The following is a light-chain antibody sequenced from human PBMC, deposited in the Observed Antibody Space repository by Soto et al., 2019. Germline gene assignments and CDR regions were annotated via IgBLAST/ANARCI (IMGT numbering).Light chain of an antibody. J-gene: IGKJ1*01. CDR2: AAS. CDR1: QDISRH. V-gene: IGKV1-39*01. Sequence: DLQMTQSPSSLSASVGDRVTITCRASQDISRHLKWYQQRAGKNPKLLIYAASSLHSGVPSRFSGSGSGTEFTLTISLLQPEDFATYFCQQSYIPSWTFGQGTKVEIK. CDR3: QQSYIPSWT.